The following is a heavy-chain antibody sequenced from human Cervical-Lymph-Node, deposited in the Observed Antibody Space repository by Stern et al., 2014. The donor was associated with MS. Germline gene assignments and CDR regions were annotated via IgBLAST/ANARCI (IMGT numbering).Heavy chain of an antibody. CDR1: GYSFTANW. CDR2: IYPGDSDT. V-gene: IGHV5-51*01. CDR3: ARDYGDYAFDY. J-gene: IGHJ4*02. Sequence: VQLVESGAEVKKPGESLKISCKGSGYSFTANWIAWVRQMPGKGLEWMGIIYPGDSDTRYSPSFQGHVTISADKSTSTAYLRWSSLKASAASMYCCARDYGDYAFDYWGQGTLVTVSS. D-gene: IGHD4-17*01.